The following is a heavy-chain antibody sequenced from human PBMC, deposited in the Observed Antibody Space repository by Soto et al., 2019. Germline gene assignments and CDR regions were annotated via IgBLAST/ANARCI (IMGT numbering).Heavy chain of an antibody. CDR3: ARLNYYGSGAFDY. CDR1: GGSISSGGYY. Sequence: QVQLQESGPGLVKPSQTLSLTCTVSGGSISSGGYYWSWIRQHPGKGLEWIGYIYYSGSTYYNPSLQSRVTISVDTSKNQFSLKLSSVTAADTAVYYCARLNYYGSGAFDYWGQGTLVTVSS. D-gene: IGHD3-10*01. J-gene: IGHJ4*02. CDR2: IYYSGST. V-gene: IGHV4-31*03.